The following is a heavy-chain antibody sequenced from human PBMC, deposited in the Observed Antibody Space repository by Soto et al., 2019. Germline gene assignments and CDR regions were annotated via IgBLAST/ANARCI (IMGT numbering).Heavy chain of an antibody. CDR3: ARGHDSNDN. V-gene: IGHV4-30-2*01. J-gene: IGHJ4*02. Sequence: SETLSLTCTVSGGSISSGGYSWSWIRQPPGKGLEWIGYIYYSGSTYYNPSLKSRVTIIDSSKNQFSLKLTSVTAADTAVYFCARGHDSNDNWGQGTLVTVS. D-gene: IGHD4-4*01. CDR2: IYYSGST. CDR1: GGSISSGGYS.